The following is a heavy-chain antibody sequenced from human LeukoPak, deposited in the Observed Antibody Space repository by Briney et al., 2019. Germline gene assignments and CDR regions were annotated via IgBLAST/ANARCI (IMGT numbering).Heavy chain of an antibody. J-gene: IGHJ6*03. CDR3: ARGRQDVTMIVVVMTAVSYYLDV. CDR1: GESFSGYY. CDR2: MNPSGST. D-gene: IGHD3-22*01. V-gene: IGHV4-34*01. Sequence: SETLSLTCGVYGESFSGYYWTWIRQTPEKGLEWIGEMNPSGSTSYNPSLKSRVTVSVDTSKNQFSLKLSSVTAADTAVYYCARGRQDVTMIVVVMTAVSYYLDVWGKGTTVTVS.